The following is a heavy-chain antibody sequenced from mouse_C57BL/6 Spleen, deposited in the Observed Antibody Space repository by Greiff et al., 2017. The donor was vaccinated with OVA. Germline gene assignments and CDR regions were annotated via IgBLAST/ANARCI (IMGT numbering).Heavy chain of an antibody. CDR3: ARNYGSSYWYFDV. D-gene: IGHD1-1*01. CDR2: ISYDGSN. J-gene: IGHJ1*03. CDR1: GYSITSGYY. V-gene: IGHV3-6*01. Sequence: EVKLMESGPGLVKPSQSLSLTCSVTGYSITSGYYWNWIRQFPGNKLEWMGYISYDGSNNYNPSLKNRISITRDTSKNQFFLKLNSVTTEDTATYYCARNYGSSYWYFDVWGTGTTVTVSS.